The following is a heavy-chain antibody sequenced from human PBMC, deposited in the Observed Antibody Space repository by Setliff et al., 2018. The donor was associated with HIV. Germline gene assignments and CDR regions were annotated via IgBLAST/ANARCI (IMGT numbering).Heavy chain of an antibody. CDR2: IYWDDDK. CDR1: GFSFSTNGVG. V-gene: IGHV2-5*02. D-gene: IGHD3-16*01. Sequence: GSGPTLVNPTQTLTLTCTFSGFSFSTNGVGVGWIRQPPGKALEWLALIYWDDDKLYNPSLKTRLTVTKDTSKNQVVLTMTNMDPVDTATYLCAHRLHIWDFFDYWGPGTVVTVSS. CDR3: AHRLHIWDFFDY. J-gene: IGHJ4*02.